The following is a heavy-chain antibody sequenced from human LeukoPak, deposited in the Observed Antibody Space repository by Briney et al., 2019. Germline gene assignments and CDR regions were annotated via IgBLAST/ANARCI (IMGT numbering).Heavy chain of an antibody. CDR3: ARDPLYCSGGSCYGDAFDI. CDR2: TYYRSKWYN. D-gene: IGHD2-15*01. CDR1: GDSVSSNSAA. V-gene: IGHV6-1*01. Sequence: SQTLSLTCAISGDSVSSNSAAWNWIRQSPSRGLEWLGRTYYRSKWYNDYAVSVKGRITINPDTSKNQFSLQLNSVTPEDTAVYYCARDPLYCSGGSCYGDAFDIWGQGTMVTVSS. J-gene: IGHJ3*02.